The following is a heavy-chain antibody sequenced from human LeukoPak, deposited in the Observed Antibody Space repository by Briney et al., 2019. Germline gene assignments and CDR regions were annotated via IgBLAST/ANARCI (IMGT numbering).Heavy chain of an antibody. Sequence: TSETLSLTCTVSGGSISSYYWSWIRQPPGKGLEWIGTIYHSGSTSFNPSLKSRVTISIATSKNQFSLNLISVTAADTAVYYCARRVGAIGDYFDYWGQGTLVTVSA. J-gene: IGHJ4*02. CDR2: IYHSGST. CDR1: GGSISSYY. CDR3: ARRVGAIGDYFDY. V-gene: IGHV4-59*08. D-gene: IGHD1-26*01.